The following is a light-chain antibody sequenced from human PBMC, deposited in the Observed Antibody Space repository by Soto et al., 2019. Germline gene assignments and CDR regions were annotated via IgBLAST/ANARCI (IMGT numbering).Light chain of an antibody. J-gene: IGLJ3*02. CDR2: DDS. CDR1: NIGIKS. CDR3: QVWDSDTDWV. V-gene: IGLV3-21*02. Sequence: VLTQPASVSVAPGQTARITCGGDNIGIKSVHWYQQKSGQAPIVVVHDDSDRPSGIPERFSGSNSENTATLTISRVEVGDEADYYCQVWDSDTDWVFGGGTKLTVL.